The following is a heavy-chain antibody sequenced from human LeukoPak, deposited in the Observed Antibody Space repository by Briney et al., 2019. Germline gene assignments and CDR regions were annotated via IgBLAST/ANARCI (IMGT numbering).Heavy chain of an antibody. J-gene: IGHJ4*02. CDR3: ARITYYYDGTGYYNSYLDY. Sequence: ASVKVSCKASGYTFTSYAMHWVRQAPGQRLEWMGWINTGNGNTEYSQEFQGRVTFTRDTSASTAYMELSSLRSEDMAVYYCARITYYYDGTGYYNSYLDYWGQGTLVTVSS. V-gene: IGHV1-3*03. D-gene: IGHD3-22*01. CDR2: INTGNGNT. CDR1: GYTFTSYA.